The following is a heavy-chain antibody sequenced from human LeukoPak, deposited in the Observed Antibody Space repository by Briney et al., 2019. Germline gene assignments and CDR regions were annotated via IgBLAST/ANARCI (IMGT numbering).Heavy chain of an antibody. J-gene: IGHJ2*01. V-gene: IGHV4-34*01. CDR2: INHSGST. CDR3: ARGPGAVVPAAIRRGYFDL. Sequence: PSETLSLTCAVYGGSFSGYYWSWIRQPPGKGLEWIGEINHSGSTNYNLSLKSRVTISVDTSKNQFSLKLSSVTAADTAVYYCARGPGAVVPAAIRRGYFDLWGRGTLVTVSS. D-gene: IGHD2-2*01. CDR1: GGSFSGYY.